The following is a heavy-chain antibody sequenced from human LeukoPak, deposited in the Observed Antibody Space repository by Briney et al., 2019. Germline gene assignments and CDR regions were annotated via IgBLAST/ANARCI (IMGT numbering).Heavy chain of an antibody. CDR3: ARDRAVDGSDAFDI. Sequence: SVKVSCKASVGTCSSYAISWVRQATGQGLEWMGGIIPIFGTANYAQKFQGRVTITTDESTSTAYMELSSLRSEDTAVYYCARDRAVDGSDAFDIWGQGTMVTVSS. J-gene: IGHJ3*02. CDR1: VGTCSSYA. V-gene: IGHV1-69*05. D-gene: IGHD4-23*01. CDR2: IIPIFGTA.